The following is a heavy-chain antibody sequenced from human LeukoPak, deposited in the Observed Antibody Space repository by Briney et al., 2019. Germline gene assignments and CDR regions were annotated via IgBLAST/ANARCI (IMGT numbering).Heavy chain of an antibody. CDR3: ARGEWLVLGDH. CDR1: GYNFNAYY. V-gene: IGHV1-2*02. D-gene: IGHD3-3*01. CDR2: INPNSGGT. J-gene: IGHJ4*02. Sequence: ASVKVSCKASGYNFNAYYMHWVRQAPGQGLEWMGWINPNSGGTNYAQKFQGRVTLTGDTSINTVYMEVNSLTSDDTVVYYCARGEWLVLGDHWGQGTPVTVSS.